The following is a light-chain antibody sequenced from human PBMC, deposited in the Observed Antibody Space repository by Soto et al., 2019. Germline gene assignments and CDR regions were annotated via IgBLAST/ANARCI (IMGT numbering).Light chain of an antibody. J-gene: IGLJ2*01. CDR1: SSDVGGYNY. CDR3: SSSTSSSPNVV. CDR2: DVS. Sequence: QSVLTQPASVSGSPGQSITISCTGTSSDVGGYNYVSWYQQHPGKAPKLMIYDVSNRPSGVSDRFSGSKSGNTASLTISGLHDEEDEDYYSSSSTSSSPNVVFGGGTKLTVL. V-gene: IGLV2-14*01.